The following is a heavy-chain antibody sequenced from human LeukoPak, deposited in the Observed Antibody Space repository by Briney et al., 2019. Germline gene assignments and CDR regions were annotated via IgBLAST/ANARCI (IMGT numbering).Heavy chain of an antibody. CDR1: GFTFSYSY. CDR3: ASVNSSSWYRDYYGMDV. J-gene: IGHJ6*02. D-gene: IGHD6-13*01. Sequence: GGSLRLSCAASGFTFSYSYMSWIRQAPGKGLEWVSLISSGGITIYYADSVKGRFTVSRDNAKNSLFLLMNSLRAEDTAVYYCASVNSSSWYRDYYGMDVWGQGTTVTVSS. V-gene: IGHV3-11*01. CDR2: ISSGGITI.